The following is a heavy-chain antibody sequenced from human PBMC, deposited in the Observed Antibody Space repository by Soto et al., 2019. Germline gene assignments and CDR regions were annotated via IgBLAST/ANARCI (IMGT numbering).Heavy chain of an antibody. CDR3: AGVGVSGYASLDAFDI. D-gene: IGHD5-12*01. V-gene: IGHV4-31*03. CDR2: IYYSGST. J-gene: IGHJ3*02. Sequence: QVQLQESGPGLVKPSQTLSLTCTVSGGSISSGGYYWSWIRQHPGKGLEWIGYIYYSGSTYYNPSLKSRFTISLDTSKNQFSLKLSSVTAADTAVYYCAGVGVSGYASLDAFDIWGQGTMVTVSS. CDR1: GGSISSGGYY.